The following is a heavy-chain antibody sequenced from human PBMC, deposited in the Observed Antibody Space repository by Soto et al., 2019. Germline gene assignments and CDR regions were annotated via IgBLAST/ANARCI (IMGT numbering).Heavy chain of an antibody. CDR2: INAGNGNT. D-gene: IGHD3-22*01. CDR1: GYTFTSYA. Sequence: ASVKVSCKASGYTFTSYAMHWVRQAPGQRLEWMGWINAGNGNTKYSQKFQGRVTITRDTSASTAYMELGSLRSEDTAVDYCARVNFFDSSGYDDLDLLAYSGQGT. V-gene: IGHV1-3*01. CDR3: ARVNFFDSSGYDDLDLLAY. J-gene: IGHJ1*01.